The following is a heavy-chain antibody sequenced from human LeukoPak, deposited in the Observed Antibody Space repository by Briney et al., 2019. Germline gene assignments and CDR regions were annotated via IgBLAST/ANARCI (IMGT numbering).Heavy chain of an antibody. Sequence: GGSLRLSCAVSGFTFSSFGMHWVRQAPGKGLEWVSSITSSSSNIYYADSVKGRFSISRDNAKNSLYLQMNSLRAEDTAVYYCARGYCSSTGCLGGYWGQGTLVTVSS. CDR1: GFTFSSFG. D-gene: IGHD2-2*01. CDR2: ITSSSSNI. J-gene: IGHJ4*02. CDR3: ARGYCSSTGCLGGY. V-gene: IGHV3-21*01.